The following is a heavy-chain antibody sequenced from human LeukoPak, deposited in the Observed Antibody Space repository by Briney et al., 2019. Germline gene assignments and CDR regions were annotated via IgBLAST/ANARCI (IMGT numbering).Heavy chain of an antibody. D-gene: IGHD3-16*01. V-gene: IGHV4-38-2*02. CDR1: GYSIRSGVY. CDR2: IFHSGSS. CDR3: ARETSQKGAHYMDV. J-gene: IGHJ6*03. Sequence: SETLSLTCTVSGYSIRSGVYWGWIRQSPGKGLEWIGSIFHSGSSYYNPSLKSRVTISVDTSKNQFSLKLSSVTAADTAVYYCARETSQKGAHYMDVWGKGTTVTISS.